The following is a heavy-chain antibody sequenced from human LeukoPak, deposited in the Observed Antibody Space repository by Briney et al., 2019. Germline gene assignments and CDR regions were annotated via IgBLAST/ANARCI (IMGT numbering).Heavy chain of an antibody. V-gene: IGHV1-46*01. J-gene: IGHJ3*02. Sequence: ASVKVSCKASGYTFTSYYMYWVRQAPGQGLEWMGIINPSGGSTSYAQKFQGRVTMTRDTSTNTVYMELSSLRSEDTAVYYCAGALRASAFDIWGQGTMVTVSS. CDR2: INPSGGST. D-gene: IGHD4-17*01. CDR1: GYTFTSYY. CDR3: AGALRASAFDI.